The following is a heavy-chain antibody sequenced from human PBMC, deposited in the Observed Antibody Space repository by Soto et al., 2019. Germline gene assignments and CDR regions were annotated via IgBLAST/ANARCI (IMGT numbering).Heavy chain of an antibody. J-gene: IGHJ6*02. CDR3: ARYYCEGGGYLYYYYGMDV. CDR1: GGTFSTYA. CDR2: IIPIFGTA. D-gene: IGHD3-22*01. V-gene: IGHV1-69*13. Sequence: ASLKVSCKASGGTFSTYAISWVRQAPGQGLEWMGGIIPIFGTANYAQKFQGRVTITADESTSTAYMELRSLRSEDTAVYYCARYYCEGGGYLYYYYGMDVWGQGTTVTVAS.